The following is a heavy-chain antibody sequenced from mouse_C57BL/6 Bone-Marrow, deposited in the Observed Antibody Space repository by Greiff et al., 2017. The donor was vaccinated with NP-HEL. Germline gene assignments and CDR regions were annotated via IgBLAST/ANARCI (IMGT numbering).Heavy chain of an antibody. V-gene: IGHV1-74*01. Sequence: QVQLQQPGAELVKPGASVKVSCKASGYTFTSYWMHWVKQRPGQGLEWIGRIHPSDSDTNYNQKFKGKATLTVDKSSSTAYMQLSSLTSEDSAVYYCAIHITTVVAETRDYWGQGTTLTVSS. CDR2: IHPSDSDT. CDR3: AIHITTVVAETRDY. J-gene: IGHJ2*01. D-gene: IGHD1-1*01. CDR1: GYTFTSYW.